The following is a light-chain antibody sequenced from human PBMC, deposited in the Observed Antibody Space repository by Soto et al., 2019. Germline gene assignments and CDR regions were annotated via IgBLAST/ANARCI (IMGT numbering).Light chain of an antibody. Sequence: DTQMTQSPSSLSASVGDRVTITCRASQGIANYLAWYQQKPGKPPNLLIYTASTLQLGVPSRFSGAGSGTDFTLTISSLPPEDVTTFYCQIYYSAPRTLGQGTKVEIK. CDR3: QIYYSAPRT. CDR2: TAS. V-gene: IGKV1-27*01. J-gene: IGKJ1*01. CDR1: QGIANY.